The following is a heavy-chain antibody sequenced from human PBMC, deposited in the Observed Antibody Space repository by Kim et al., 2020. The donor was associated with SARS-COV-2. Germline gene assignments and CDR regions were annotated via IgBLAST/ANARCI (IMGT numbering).Heavy chain of an antibody. CDR3: ARGGDTMVRGQGWFYP. V-gene: IGHV1-69*13. J-gene: IGHJ5*02. D-gene: IGHD3-10*01. Sequence: SVKVSCKASGGTFSSYAISWVRQAPGQGLEWMGGIIPIFGTANYAQKFQGRVTITADESTSTAYMELSSLRSEDTAVYYCARGGDTMVRGQGWFYPWGQGTLVTVSS. CDR1: GGTFSSYA. CDR2: IIPIFGTA.